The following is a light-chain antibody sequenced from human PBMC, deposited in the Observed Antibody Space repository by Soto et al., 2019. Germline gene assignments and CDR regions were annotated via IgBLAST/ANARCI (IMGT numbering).Light chain of an antibody. J-gene: IGLJ1*01. Sequence: QSALTRPPSASGSPGQSVTISCTGTNSDVGAYNFVSWYQQHPGKAPKLMIYEVTKRPSGVPDRFSGSKSANTASLTVSGLQAEDEADYYCSSYAGSNNYVFGTGTKVTVL. V-gene: IGLV2-8*01. CDR3: SSYAGSNNYV. CDR2: EVT. CDR1: NSDVGAYNF.